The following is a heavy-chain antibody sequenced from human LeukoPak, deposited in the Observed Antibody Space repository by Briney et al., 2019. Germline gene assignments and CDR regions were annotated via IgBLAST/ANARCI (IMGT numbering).Heavy chain of an antibody. D-gene: IGHD3-3*01. Sequence: ASVKVSCKASGYTFTSYGISWVRPAPGQGLEWMGWISAYNGNTNYAQKLQGRVTMTTDTSTSTAYMELRSLRSDDTAVYYCARVETFGGVVIAHYYYYYMDVWGKGTTVTVSS. CDR1: GYTFTSYG. CDR2: ISAYNGNT. V-gene: IGHV1-18*01. J-gene: IGHJ6*03. CDR3: ARVETFGGVVIAHYYYYYMDV.